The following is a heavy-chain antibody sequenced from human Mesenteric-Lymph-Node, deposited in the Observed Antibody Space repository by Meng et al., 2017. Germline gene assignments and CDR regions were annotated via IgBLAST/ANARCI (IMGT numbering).Heavy chain of an antibody. CDR2: ISGHNGNT. CDR1: DYIFTSYG. J-gene: IGHJ4*01. D-gene: IGHD3-22*01. Sequence: QVQLVPAGAEVKKLWASVKVSCKASDYIFTSYGLSWVRQAPGQGLEWMGWISGHNGNTKYAQQFQGRVTMTTDTSTSTAYMELRSLRADDTAVYYCARVTMIGYFDYWGQGTLVTVSS. V-gene: IGHV1-18*01. CDR3: ARVTMIGYFDY.